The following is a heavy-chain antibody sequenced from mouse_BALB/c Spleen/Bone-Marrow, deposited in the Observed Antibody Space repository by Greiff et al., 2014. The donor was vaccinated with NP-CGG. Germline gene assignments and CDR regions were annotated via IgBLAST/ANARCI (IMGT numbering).Heavy chain of an antibody. J-gene: IGHJ2*01. CDR2: IDPANGNT. CDR1: GFNIKDTY. D-gene: IGHD1-1*01. Sequence: VQLKQSGAELVKPGASVKLSCTASGFNIKDTYMHWVKQRPEQGLEWIGRIDPANGNTKYDLKFQDKATITADTSSNTAYLQLSSLTSEDTAVYYCANYYYGYYFDYWGQGTTLTVSS. V-gene: IGHV14-3*02. CDR3: ANYYYGYYFDY.